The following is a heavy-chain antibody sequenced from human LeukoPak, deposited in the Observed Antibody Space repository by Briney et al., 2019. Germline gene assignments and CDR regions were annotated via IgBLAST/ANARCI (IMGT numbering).Heavy chain of an antibody. Sequence: ASVKVSCKASGYTFTGYYMHWVRQAPGQGLEWMGWINPNSGGTNYAQKFQGRVTMTRDTSISTAFMELSSLRSDDTAIYYCARDWYGSGRFDFWGQGTLITVSS. CDR2: INPNSGGT. CDR1: GYTFTGYY. V-gene: IGHV1-2*02. D-gene: IGHD3-10*01. J-gene: IGHJ4*02. CDR3: ARDWYGSGRFDF.